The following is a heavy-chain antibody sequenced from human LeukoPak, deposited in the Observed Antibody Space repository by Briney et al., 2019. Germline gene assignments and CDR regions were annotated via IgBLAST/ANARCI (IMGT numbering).Heavy chain of an antibody. CDR2: INPNSGGT. Sequence: ASVKVSCKASGYTFISYGISWVRQAPGQGLEWMGWINPNSGGTNYAQKFQGRVTMTRDTSISTAYMELSRLRSDDTAVYYCAKSPYSSSWVDYWGQGTLVTVSS. J-gene: IGHJ4*02. D-gene: IGHD6-13*01. CDR1: GYTFISYG. CDR3: AKSPYSSSWVDY. V-gene: IGHV1-2*02.